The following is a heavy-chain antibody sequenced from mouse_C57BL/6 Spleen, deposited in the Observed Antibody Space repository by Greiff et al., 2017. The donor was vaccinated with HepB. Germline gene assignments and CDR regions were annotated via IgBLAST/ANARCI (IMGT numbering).Heavy chain of an antibody. J-gene: IGHJ4*01. V-gene: IGHV1-50*01. Sequence: QVQLQQSGAELVKPGASVKLSCKASGYTFTSYWMQWVKQRPGQGLEWIGEIDPSDSYTNYNQKFKGKATLTVDTSSSTAYMQLSSLTSEDSAVYYCARICYYGSSSYAMDYWGQGTSVTVSS. CDR3: ARICYYGSSSYAMDY. CDR2: IDPSDSYT. D-gene: IGHD1-1*01. CDR1: GYTFTSYW.